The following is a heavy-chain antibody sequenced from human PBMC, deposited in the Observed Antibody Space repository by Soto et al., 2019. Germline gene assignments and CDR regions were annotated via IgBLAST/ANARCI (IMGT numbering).Heavy chain of an antibody. Sequence: QITLKESGPTLVKPTQTLTLTCTFSGFSLSTSGVGVGWIRQPPGKALEWLVLIYWDDDKRYSPTLKSRLTITKDTSKNQVVLTTTNMDPVDTATYYCAHRTYYYDISGHDSREEYFQHWGQGTLVTVSS. CDR1: GFSLSTSGVG. D-gene: IGHD3-22*01. J-gene: IGHJ1*01. V-gene: IGHV2-5*02. CDR2: IYWDDDK. CDR3: AHRTYYYDISGHDSREEYFQH.